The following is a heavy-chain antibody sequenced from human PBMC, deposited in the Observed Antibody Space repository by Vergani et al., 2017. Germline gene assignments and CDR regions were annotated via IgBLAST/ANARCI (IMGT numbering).Heavy chain of an antibody. CDR1: GYTFSNYY. V-gene: IGHV1-46*03. CDR2: INPSGGHT. Sequence: QVQVVQSGAEVKKSGASVKVSCKTSGYTFSNYYMHWVRQAPGQGLEWMGIINPSGGHTNYAQKFQGRVTMTRDTSTSTVYMELSSLRSEATAIYYCAGGNYGILTGYRYWGQGTLVTVSA. J-gene: IGHJ4*02. CDR3: AGGNYGILTGYRY. D-gene: IGHD3-9*01.